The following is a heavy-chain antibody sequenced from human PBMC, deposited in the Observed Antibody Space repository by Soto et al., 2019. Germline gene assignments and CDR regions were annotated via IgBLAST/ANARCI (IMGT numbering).Heavy chain of an antibody. J-gene: IGHJ4*02. D-gene: IGHD5-12*01. V-gene: IGHV4-34*01. CDR3: ARTRGNDSGGPFDY. Sequence: SETLSLTCDVYGGSFSGYIWTWIRQPPGRGLEWIGTIYYTGFTYYNPSLKSRVTISVDTSKNQFSLNLNSVTAADTALYYCARTRGNDSGGPFDYWGQGTLVTVSS. CDR1: GGSFSGYI. CDR2: IYYTGFT.